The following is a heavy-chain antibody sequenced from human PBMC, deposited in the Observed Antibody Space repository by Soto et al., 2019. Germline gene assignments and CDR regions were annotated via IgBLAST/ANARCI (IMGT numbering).Heavy chain of an antibody. Sequence: SETLSLTCTVSGGSIRSYYWSWIRQPAGKGLEWIGRIYTSGSTNYNPSLKSRVTMSVDTSKNQFSLKPSSVTAADTAVYYCARSSSWWHVDYWGQGTLVTVSS. CDR2: IYTSGST. D-gene: IGHD6-13*01. CDR1: GGSIRSYY. V-gene: IGHV4-4*07. CDR3: ARSSSWWHVDY. J-gene: IGHJ4*02.